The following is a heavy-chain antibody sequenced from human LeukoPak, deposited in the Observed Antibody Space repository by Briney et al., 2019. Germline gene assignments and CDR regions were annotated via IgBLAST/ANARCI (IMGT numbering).Heavy chain of an antibody. CDR1: GDSISSNSDY. Sequence: PSETLSLTCSVSGDSISSNSDYWGWIRQPPGKGLEWIGNIYHRGRTNYNPSLKSRVTISADTSKNQFSLKLSSVTAADTAVYYCARDGRYCSGGSCSPNPRVTTDYYYMDVWGKGTTVTVSS. V-gene: IGHV4-39*07. D-gene: IGHD2-15*01. J-gene: IGHJ6*03. CDR2: IYHRGRT. CDR3: ARDGRYCSGGSCSPNPRVTTDYYYMDV.